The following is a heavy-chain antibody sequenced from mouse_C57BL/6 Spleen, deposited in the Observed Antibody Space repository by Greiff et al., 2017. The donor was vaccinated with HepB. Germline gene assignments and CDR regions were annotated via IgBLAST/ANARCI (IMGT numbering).Heavy chain of an antibody. D-gene: IGHD2-4*01. CDR3: ARRDYDALFDY. Sequence: QVQLQQPGAELVMPGASVKLSCKASGYTFTSYWMHWVKQRPGQGLEWIGEIDPSDSYTNYNQKFKGKSTLTVDKSSSTAYMQLSSLTSEDSAVYYCARRDYDALFDYWGQGTTLTVSS. V-gene: IGHV1-69*01. CDR1: GYTFTSYW. J-gene: IGHJ2*01. CDR2: IDPSDSYT.